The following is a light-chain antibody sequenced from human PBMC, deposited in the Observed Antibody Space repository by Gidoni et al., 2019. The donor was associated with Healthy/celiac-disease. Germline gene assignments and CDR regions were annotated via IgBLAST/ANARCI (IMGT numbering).Light chain of an antibody. V-gene: IGLV1-47*01. J-gene: IGLJ2*01. Sequence: QSVLTQPPSASGTPGHRVTISCSGSSSNIGSNYVYWSQQLPGTATKHLIERNTPPPSGVPDRFSGSKSGTSASLAICRLRSEDEADYYGAAWDDSLSVVVGGGTKLTVL. CDR2: RNT. CDR1: SSNIGSNY. CDR3: AAWDDSLSVV.